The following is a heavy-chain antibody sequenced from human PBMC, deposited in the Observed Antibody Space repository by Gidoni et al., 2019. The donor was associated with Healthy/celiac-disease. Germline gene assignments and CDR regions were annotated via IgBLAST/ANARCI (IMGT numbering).Heavy chain of an antibody. Sequence: EVQLSESGGGLVQPGGSLRPSCAASGYTFSSYAMSWARQAPGKGLEWVSATSGSGGSTYYADSVKGRFTISRDNSKNTLYLQMNSLRAEDTAVYYCAKTCSGAAAGTCYWGQGTLVTVSS. CDR3: AKTCSGAAAGTCY. D-gene: IGHD6-13*01. CDR2: TSGSGGST. V-gene: IGHV3-23*01. CDR1: GYTFSSYA. J-gene: IGHJ4*02.